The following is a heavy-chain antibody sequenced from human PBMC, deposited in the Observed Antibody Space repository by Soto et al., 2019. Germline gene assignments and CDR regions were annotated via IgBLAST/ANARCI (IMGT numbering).Heavy chain of an antibody. V-gene: IGHV4-4*02. CDR1: GGSISSSNW. CDR3: ARSLIDWYFDL. CDR2: IYHSGST. J-gene: IGHJ2*01. Sequence: QVQLQESGPGLVKPSGTLSLTCAVSGGSISSSNWWSWVRQPPGKGLEWIGEIYHSGSTNYNPSLNSRVTISVDKSKNQVYLKLSSVTAADTAVYYCARSLIDWYFDLWGRGTLVTVSS. D-gene: IGHD2-8*01.